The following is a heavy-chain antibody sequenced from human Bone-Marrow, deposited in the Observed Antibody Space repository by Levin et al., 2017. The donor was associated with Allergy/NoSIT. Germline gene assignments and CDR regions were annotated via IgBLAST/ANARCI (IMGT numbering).Heavy chain of an antibody. Sequence: GGSLRLSCATSGFTFSRYDMSWVRQAPGKGLEWVSAISGSGGATYYADSVKGRFTISRDNSKNTLYLQMNSLRAEDTAVYYCAKDESTTVAADWFDPRGQGTLVTVSS. CDR1: GFTFSRYD. J-gene: IGHJ5*02. CDR2: ISGSGGAT. CDR3: AKDESTTVAADWFDP. D-gene: IGHD1-1*01. V-gene: IGHV3-23*01.